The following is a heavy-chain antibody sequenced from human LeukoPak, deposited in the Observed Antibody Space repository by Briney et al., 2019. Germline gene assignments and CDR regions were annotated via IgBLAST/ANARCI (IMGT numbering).Heavy chain of an antibody. J-gene: IGHJ6*03. CDR3: AKSSPRLVSDYYYYMDV. CDR1: GFSFDDYT. D-gene: IGHD2/OR15-2a*01. V-gene: IGHV3-43*01. CDR2: ISWDDIST. Sequence: GGSLRLSCAASGFSFDDYTMHWVRQAPGKGLEWVSLISWDDISTYYADSVKGRFTISRDNSKNSLFLQMNSLTTEDTALYYCAKSSPRLVSDYYYYMDVWGKGTTVTVSS.